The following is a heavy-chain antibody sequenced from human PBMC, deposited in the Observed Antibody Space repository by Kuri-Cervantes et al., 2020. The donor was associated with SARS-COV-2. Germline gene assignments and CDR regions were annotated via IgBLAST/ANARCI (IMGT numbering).Heavy chain of an antibody. CDR2: INPDTGNA. CDR1: GYTFITSD. Sequence: ASVKVSCKASGYTFITSDINWVRQATGQGLEWMGWINPDTGNAGYAQKFQGRVTVTRDTSTSTAFMELSSLRSDDTAVYYCARDSGDLNPDGLDIWGQGTMVTVSS. D-gene: IGHD6-19*01. CDR3: ARDSGDLNPDGLDI. J-gene: IGHJ3*02. V-gene: IGHV1-8*02.